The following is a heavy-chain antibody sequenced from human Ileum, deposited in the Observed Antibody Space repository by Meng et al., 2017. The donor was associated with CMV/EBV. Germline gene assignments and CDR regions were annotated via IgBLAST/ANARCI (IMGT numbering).Heavy chain of an antibody. CDR3: ARGYCSSTSCSPPAV. V-gene: IGHV3-30*04. CDR2: ISYDGSNK. CDR1: GFTFSTYV. J-gene: IGHJ6*02. Sequence: SCAASGFTFSTYVMHWVRQAPGKGLEWVAVISYDGSNKYYADSVKGRFTISRDNSKNTLYLQMNSLKAEDTSVYYCARGYCSSTSCSPPAVWGRGTTVTVSS. D-gene: IGHD2-2*01.